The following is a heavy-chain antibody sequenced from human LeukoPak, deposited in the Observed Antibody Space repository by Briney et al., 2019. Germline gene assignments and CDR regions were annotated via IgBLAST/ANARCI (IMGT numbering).Heavy chain of an antibody. CDR3: ASRTQRHERGAFFDY. CDR2: MFYNGPT. J-gene: IGHJ4*02. D-gene: IGHD1-1*01. CDR1: GGSISSDYY. V-gene: IGHV4-39*01. Sequence: SETLSLTCAVSGGSISSDYYWGWIRQPPGKGLEFIGSMFYNGPTHYNPSLKSRLTMSVDTSKNQFSLTLGSVTAADTAVYYCASRTQRHERGAFFDYWGQGILVTVSS.